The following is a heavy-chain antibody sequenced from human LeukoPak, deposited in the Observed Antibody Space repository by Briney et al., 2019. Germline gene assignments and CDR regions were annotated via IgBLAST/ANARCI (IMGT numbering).Heavy chain of an antibody. Sequence: PSETLSLTCAVYGGSFRGYYWSWIRQPPGKGLEWIGEINHSGSTNYNPSLKSRVTISVDTSKDQFSLKLSSVTAADTAVYYCARGGYSYGYRVYYYYMDVWGKGTTVTVSS. CDR3: ARGGYSYGYRVYYYYMDV. J-gene: IGHJ6*03. CDR1: GGSFRGYY. V-gene: IGHV4-34*01. D-gene: IGHD5-18*01. CDR2: INHSGST.